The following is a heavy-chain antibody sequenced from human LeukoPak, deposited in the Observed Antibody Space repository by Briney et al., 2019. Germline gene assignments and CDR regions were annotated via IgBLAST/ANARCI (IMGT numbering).Heavy chain of an antibody. Sequence: PSETLSLTCAVYGGSFSGYYWSWIRQPPGKGLEWIGYIYYSGSTNYNPSLKSRVTISVDTSKNQFSLKLSSVTAADTAVYYCARASPVAGMSIDYWGQGTLVTVSS. V-gene: IGHV4-59*01. J-gene: IGHJ4*02. CDR1: GGSFSGYY. CDR3: ARASPVAGMSIDY. D-gene: IGHD6-19*01. CDR2: IYYSGST.